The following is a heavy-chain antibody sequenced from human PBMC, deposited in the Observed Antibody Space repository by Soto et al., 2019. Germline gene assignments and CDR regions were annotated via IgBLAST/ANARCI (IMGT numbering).Heavy chain of an antibody. CDR2: IIPIFGTA. Sequence: SVKVSCKASGGTFSSYAISWVRQAPGQGLEWMGGIIPIFGTANYAQKFQGRFTIIVDTSTSTAYMELNSLRYEDTAVYYCARDKGYCSDTSCPDFDYWGQGTLVTVSS. D-gene: IGHD2-15*01. CDR3: ARDKGYCSDTSCPDFDY. J-gene: IGHJ4*02. V-gene: IGHV1-69*06. CDR1: GGTFSSYA.